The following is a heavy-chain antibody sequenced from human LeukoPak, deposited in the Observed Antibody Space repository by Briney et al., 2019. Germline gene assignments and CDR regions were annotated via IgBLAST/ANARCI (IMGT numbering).Heavy chain of an antibody. V-gene: IGHV4-59*01. CDR3: ARRDWGYCSGGSCPNWFDP. CDR2: IYYSGRT. J-gene: IGHJ5*02. CDR1: GGSLSSYY. Sequence: SETLSLTCTVSGGSLSSYYWSWIGQPSAKGLEWIGYIYYSGRTNYNPSLKSRVTISVDTSKNQFSLKLGSVTAADTAVYYCARRDWGYCSGGSCPNWFDPWGQGTLVTVSS. D-gene: IGHD2-15*01.